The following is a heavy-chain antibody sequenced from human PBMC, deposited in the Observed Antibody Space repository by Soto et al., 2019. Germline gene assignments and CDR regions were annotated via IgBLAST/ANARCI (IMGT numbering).Heavy chain of an antibody. V-gene: IGHV4-39*02. D-gene: IGHD6-19*01. CDR2: IYYSGST. J-gene: IGHJ3*02. Sequence: QLQLQESGPGLVKPSETLSLTCTVSGGSISSSSYYSGWIRQPPGKGLEWIGSIYYSGSTYYNPSLKSRVTISVDTSKNQFSLKLSSVAAADTAVYYCARDGRAVAGVAFDIWGQGTMVTVSS. CDR1: GGSISSSSYY. CDR3: ARDGRAVAGVAFDI.